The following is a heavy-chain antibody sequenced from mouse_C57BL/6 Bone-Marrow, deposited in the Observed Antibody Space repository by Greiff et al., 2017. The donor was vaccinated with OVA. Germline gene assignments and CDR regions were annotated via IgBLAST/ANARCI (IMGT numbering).Heavy chain of an antibody. J-gene: IGHJ4*01. CDR2: ISSGSSTI. D-gene: IGHD1-1*01. V-gene: IGHV5-17*01. Sequence: EVKLVESGGGLVKPGGSLKLSCAASGFTFSDYGMHWVRQAPEKGLEWVAYISSGSSTIYYADTVKGRFTISRDNAKNTLFLQMTSLRSEDTAMYYCAISWGGEYYAMDYWGQGTSVTVSS. CDR1: GFTFSDYG. CDR3: AISWGGEYYAMDY.